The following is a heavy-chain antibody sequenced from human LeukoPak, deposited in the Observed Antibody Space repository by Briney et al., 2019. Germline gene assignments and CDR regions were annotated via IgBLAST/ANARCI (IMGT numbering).Heavy chain of an antibody. CDR1: GFTFSSYA. Sequence: GGSLRPSCAASGFTFSSYAMSWVRQAPGKGLEWVSAISGSGGSTYYADSVKGRFTISRDNSKNTLYLQMNSLRAEDTAVYYCAKAGGYCSSTSCYYYFDYWGQGTLVTVSS. J-gene: IGHJ4*02. CDR2: ISGSGGST. D-gene: IGHD2-2*01. V-gene: IGHV3-23*01. CDR3: AKAGGYCSSTSCYYYFDY.